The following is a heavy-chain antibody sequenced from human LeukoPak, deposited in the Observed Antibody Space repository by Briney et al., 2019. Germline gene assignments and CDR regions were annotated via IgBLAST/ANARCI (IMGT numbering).Heavy chain of an antibody. V-gene: IGHV3-23*01. CDR2: ISGTRGST. CDR3: AESSGAFPYYFDH. D-gene: IGHD2-15*01. Sequence: GGSLRLFCAASGFTFRTYAMSWVRQAPGKGLEWVSAISGTRGSTFYADSVKGRFTISRDNSKNTLFLQMNSLRADDMAVYYCAESSGAFPYYFDHWGQGTLVTVSS. CDR1: GFTFRTYA. J-gene: IGHJ4*02.